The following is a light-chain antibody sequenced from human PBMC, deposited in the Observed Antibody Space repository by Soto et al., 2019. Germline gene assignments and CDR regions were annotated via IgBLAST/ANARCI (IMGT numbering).Light chain of an antibody. CDR1: QAIDRW. J-gene: IGKJ4*01. V-gene: IGKV1-12*01. Sequence: DILMTQSPSTLSASVGDRVTITCRASQAIDRWLAWYQQKPGKAPKVLIYAASNLRSGVPSRFSGSGSGIDFSLTISSLQPEDLATYYCKQSKTFPLTFGGGTKVEIK. CDR3: KQSKTFPLT. CDR2: AAS.